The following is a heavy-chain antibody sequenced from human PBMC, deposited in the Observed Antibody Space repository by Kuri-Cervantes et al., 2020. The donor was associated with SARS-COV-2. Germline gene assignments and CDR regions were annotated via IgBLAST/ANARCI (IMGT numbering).Heavy chain of an antibody. CDR3: AKELYDYIWGSYLPHDAFDI. J-gene: IGHJ3*02. CDR1: GFTFDDYG. V-gene: IGHV3-20*04. D-gene: IGHD3-16*02. Sequence: GGSLRLSCTASGFTFDDYGMSWVRQAPGKGLEWVSGINWNGGSTGYADSVKGRFTISRDNAKNSLYLQMNSLRAEDTALYYCAKELYDYIWGSYLPHDAFDIWGQGTMVTVSS. CDR2: INWNGGST.